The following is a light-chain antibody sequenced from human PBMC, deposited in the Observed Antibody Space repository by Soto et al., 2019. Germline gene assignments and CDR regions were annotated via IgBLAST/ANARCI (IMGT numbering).Light chain of an antibody. Sequence: EIGISQSPAHLSLSPGERATLSCRASQAVSSNLAWYQQKPGQAPRLLIYAASTRAAGIPDRFSGSGSGTGFTLTITSLQSEKFADYYCQHYYNWPFAFGPGTKVDIK. V-gene: IGKV3-15*01. CDR3: QHYYNWPFA. CDR1: QAVSSN. J-gene: IGKJ3*01. CDR2: AAS.